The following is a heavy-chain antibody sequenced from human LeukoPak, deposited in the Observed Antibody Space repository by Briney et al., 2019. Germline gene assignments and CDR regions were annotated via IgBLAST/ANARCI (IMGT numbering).Heavy chain of an antibody. CDR2: IRSKAYGGTT. J-gene: IGHJ4*02. Sequence: GGSLRLSCTASGFTFGDYAMSWVRQVPGKGLEWVGFIRSKAYGGTTEYAASVEGRFTISRDDSKSIAYLQMNSLKTEDTAVYYCTRDSGDSSGYYILFDYWGQGTLVTVSS. V-gene: IGHV3-49*04. CDR1: GFTFGDYA. D-gene: IGHD3-22*01. CDR3: TRDSGDSSGYYILFDY.